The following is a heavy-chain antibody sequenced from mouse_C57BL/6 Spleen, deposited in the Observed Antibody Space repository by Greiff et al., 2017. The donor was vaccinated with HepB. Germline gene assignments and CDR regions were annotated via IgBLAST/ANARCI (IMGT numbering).Heavy chain of an antibody. Sequence: VQLQQPGAELVKPGASVKLSCKASGYTFTSYWMQWVKQSPGQGLEWIGEIDPSDSYTNYNQKFKGKATLTVDTSSSTAYMQLSSLTSEDSAVYYCAPLITTVVARHWYFDVWGTGTTVTVSS. CDR2: IDPSDSYT. D-gene: IGHD1-1*01. V-gene: IGHV1-50*01. CDR1: GYTFTSYW. CDR3: APLITTVVARHWYFDV. J-gene: IGHJ1*03.